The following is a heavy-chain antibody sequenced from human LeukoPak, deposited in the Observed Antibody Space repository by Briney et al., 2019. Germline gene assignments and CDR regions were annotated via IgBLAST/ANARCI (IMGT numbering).Heavy chain of an antibody. D-gene: IGHD2/OR15-2a*01. CDR2: IKPKSGGT. Sequence: ASVKVSCKASGYTFTAYQIHWVRQAPGQGLEWTGWIKPKSGGTNYPQKFQDRVTMTRDTSISTAYMELSRLTSDDTAVYYCARAGHYDFNWFDPWGQGTLVTVSS. J-gene: IGHJ5*02. CDR3: ARAGHYDFNWFDP. CDR1: GYTFTAYQ. V-gene: IGHV1-2*02.